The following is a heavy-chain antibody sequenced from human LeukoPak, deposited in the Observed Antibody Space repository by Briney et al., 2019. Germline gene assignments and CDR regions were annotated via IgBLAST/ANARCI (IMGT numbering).Heavy chain of an antibody. V-gene: IGHV3-30*01. CDR1: GFTFGDYE. Sequence: GGSLRLSCAASGFTFGDYEMNWVRQAPGKGLEWVAVISYDGSNKYYADSVKGRFTISRDNSKNTLYLQMNSLRAEDTAVYYCARGFTYYYDSSGYYSPHFDYWGQGTLVTVSS. D-gene: IGHD3-22*01. CDR2: ISYDGSNK. CDR3: ARGFTYYYDSSGYYSPHFDY. J-gene: IGHJ4*02.